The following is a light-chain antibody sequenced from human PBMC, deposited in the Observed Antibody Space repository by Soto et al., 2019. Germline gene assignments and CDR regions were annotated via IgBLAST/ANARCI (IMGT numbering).Light chain of an antibody. CDR1: QRISSTY. CDR2: GAY. Sequence: IVLTQSPGTLSLSPGERATLSCRASQRISSTYLAWYQQKPGRAPRLLIYGAYRRATGIQDRFSGSGSGTEFTLTISSLQSEDFAVYYCKQYNNWPLTFGGGTKVDIK. V-gene: IGKV3D-15*01. J-gene: IGKJ4*01. CDR3: KQYNNWPLT.